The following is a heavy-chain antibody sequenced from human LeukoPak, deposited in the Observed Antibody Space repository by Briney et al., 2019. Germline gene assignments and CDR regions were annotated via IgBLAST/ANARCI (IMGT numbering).Heavy chain of an antibody. CDR2: IYSGGGT. Sequence: PGGSLRLSCAASGFTVSSSYMSWVRQAPGKGLEWVSVIYSGGGTYYADSVKGRFTISRDNSKNTLYLQMNSLRAEDTAVYYCARGKDYGDSQRGYYYYGMDVWGQGTTVTVSS. J-gene: IGHJ6*02. CDR1: GFTVSSSY. V-gene: IGHV3-66*01. CDR3: ARGKDYGDSQRGYYYYGMDV. D-gene: IGHD4-17*01.